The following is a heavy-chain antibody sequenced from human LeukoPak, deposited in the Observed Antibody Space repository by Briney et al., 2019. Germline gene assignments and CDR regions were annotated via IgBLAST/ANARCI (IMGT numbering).Heavy chain of an antibody. D-gene: IGHD3-3*01. CDR1: GGSISSYY. J-gene: IGHJ5*02. CDR2: IYTSGST. V-gene: IGHV4-4*09. Sequence: SETLSLTCTVSGGSISSYYWSWIRQPPGKGLEWIGYIYTSGSTNYNPSLKSRVTISVDTSKNQFSLKLSSVTAADTAVYYCARHVTYYDFWSEPWGQGTLVTVSS. CDR3: ARHVTYYDFWSEP.